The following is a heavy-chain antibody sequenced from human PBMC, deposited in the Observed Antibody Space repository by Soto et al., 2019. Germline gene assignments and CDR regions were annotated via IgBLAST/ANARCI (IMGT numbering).Heavy chain of an antibody. D-gene: IGHD5-18*01. V-gene: IGHV3-23*01. J-gene: IGHJ4*02. CDR2: INPSGGGT. Sequence: PGGSLRLSCAASGFTFGSYAMNWVRQAPGKGLEWVSSINPSGGGTYYADSVKGRFTISRDNSKNTLYLQMNSLRAEDSAAYYCAARRYSFGYDYWGQGALVTVSS. CDR3: AARRYSFGYDY. CDR1: GFTFGSYA.